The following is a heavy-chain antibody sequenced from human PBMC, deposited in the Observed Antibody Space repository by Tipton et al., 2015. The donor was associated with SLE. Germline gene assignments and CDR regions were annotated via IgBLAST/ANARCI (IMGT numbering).Heavy chain of an antibody. V-gene: IGHV4-30-4*08. CDR1: GGSISSGDYY. CDR2: IYNSGST. D-gene: IGHD3-10*01. Sequence: TLSLTCTVSGGSISSGDYYWSWIRQPPGKGLEWIGFIYNSGSTYLNPSLKSRITISVDTSKNQFSLKLSSVTAADTAVYYCARGGVAFGYWGQGTLVTVSS. J-gene: IGHJ4*02. CDR3: ARGGVAFGY.